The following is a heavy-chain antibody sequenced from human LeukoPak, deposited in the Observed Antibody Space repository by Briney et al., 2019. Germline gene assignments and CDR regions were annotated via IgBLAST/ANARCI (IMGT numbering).Heavy chain of an antibody. CDR1: GFTFSSYG. CDR3: ARDSRGINYYGMDV. D-gene: IGHD3-10*01. CDR2: IWYDGSNK. V-gene: IGHV3-33*01. Sequence: GGSLRLSCAASGFTFSSYGMHWVRQAPGKGLEWVAVIWYDGSNKYYADSVKGRFTISRDNSKNTLYLQMDSLRAEDTAVYYCARDSRGINYYGMDVWGRGTTVTVSS. J-gene: IGHJ6*02.